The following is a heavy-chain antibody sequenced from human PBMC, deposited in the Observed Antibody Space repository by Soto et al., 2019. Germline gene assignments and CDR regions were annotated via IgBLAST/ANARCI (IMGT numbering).Heavy chain of an antibody. CDR2: IYYSGST. CDR3: ATSPGVGGWFDT. Sequence: QLQLQESGPGLVKPSETLSLTCTVSGGSISSSSYYWGWIRQPPGKGLEWIGCIYYSGSTYYNPSLKSRVTISVDTSKNQFSLKLSSVTAADTAVYYCATSPGVGGWFDTWGQGTLVTVSS. V-gene: IGHV4-39*01. J-gene: IGHJ5*02. D-gene: IGHD2-15*01. CDR1: GGSISSSSYY.